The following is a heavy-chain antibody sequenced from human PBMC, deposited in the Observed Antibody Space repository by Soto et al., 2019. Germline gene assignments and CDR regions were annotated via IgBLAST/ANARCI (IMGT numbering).Heavy chain of an antibody. J-gene: IGHJ6*02. V-gene: IGHV1-69*01. CDR2: IIPIFGTA. D-gene: IGHD3-22*01. CDR1: GGTFSSYA. CDR3: ARGYYDSSGYAPSNV. Sequence: QVQLVQSGAEVKKPGSSVKVSCKASGGTFSSYAISWVRQAPGQGLEWMGGIIPIFGTANYAQRLQGRVTITADESTSTASMELSSLRSEDTAVYYCARGYYDSSGYAPSNVWGQGTTVIVSS.